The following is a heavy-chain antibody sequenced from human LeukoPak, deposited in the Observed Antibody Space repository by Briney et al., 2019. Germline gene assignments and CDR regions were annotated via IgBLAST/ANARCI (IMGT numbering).Heavy chain of an antibody. V-gene: IGHV4-4*07. D-gene: IGHD6-19*01. CDR3: ARVAQKLERIALAATSEWRANWYFDL. Sequence: SETLSLTCTVSGGSIDSYHWSWIRHPAGRGPEWIGRIYTSGSTNYNPSLKSRVTMSVDTSKNQFSLKLSSVTAADTAVYYCARVAQKLERIALAATSEWRANWYFDLWGRGTLVTVSS. J-gene: IGHJ2*01. CDR2: IYTSGST. CDR1: GGSIDSYH.